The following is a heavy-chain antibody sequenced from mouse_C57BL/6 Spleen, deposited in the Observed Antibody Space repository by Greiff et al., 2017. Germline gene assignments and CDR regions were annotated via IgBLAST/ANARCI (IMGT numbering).Heavy chain of an antibody. CDR3: ARPDSNYVGYAMDY. Sequence: DVMLVESGGGLVKPGGSLKLSCAASGFTFSDYGMHWVRQAPEKGLEWVAYISSGSSTIYYADTVKGRFTISRDNAKNTLFLQMTSLRSEDTAMYYCARPDSNYVGYAMDYWGQGTSVTVSS. J-gene: IGHJ4*01. V-gene: IGHV5-17*01. CDR2: ISSGSSTI. CDR1: GFTFSDYG. D-gene: IGHD2-5*01.